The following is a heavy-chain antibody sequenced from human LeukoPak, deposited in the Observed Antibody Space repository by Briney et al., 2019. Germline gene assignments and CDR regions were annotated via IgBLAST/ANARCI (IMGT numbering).Heavy chain of an antibody. V-gene: IGHV4-34*01. J-gene: IGHJ4*02. CDR2: INHSGST. CDR1: GGSFSGYY. CDR3: AQGSRDGYNSYFDY. D-gene: IGHD5-24*01. Sequence: PSETLSLTCAVFGGSFSGYYWSWIRQPPGKGLEWIGEINHSGSTNHNPSLKSRVTISVDTSKNQFSLKLSSVTAADTAVYYCAQGSRDGYNSYFDYWGQGTLVTVSS.